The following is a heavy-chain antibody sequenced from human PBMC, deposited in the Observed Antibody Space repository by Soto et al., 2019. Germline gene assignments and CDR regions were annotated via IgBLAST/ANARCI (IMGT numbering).Heavy chain of an antibody. J-gene: IGHJ4*02. Sequence: EVQLVESGGGLVKPGGSLRLSCAASGFTFSSYSMNWVRQAPGKGLEWVSSISSSSSYIYYADSVKGRFTISRDNAKNSLYLQMNSLRAEDTAVYYCAREAPAYCGGDCYLDYWGQGTLVTVSS. CDR2: ISSSSSYI. CDR3: AREAPAYCGGDCYLDY. V-gene: IGHV3-21*01. D-gene: IGHD2-21*02. CDR1: GFTFSSYS.